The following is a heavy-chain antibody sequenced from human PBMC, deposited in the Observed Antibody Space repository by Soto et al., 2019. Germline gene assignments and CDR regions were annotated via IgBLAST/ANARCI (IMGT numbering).Heavy chain of an antibody. V-gene: IGHV3-30*18. Sequence: GGSLRLSCAASGFTFSSYGMHWVRQAPGKGLEWVAVISYDGSNKYYADSVKGRFTISRDNSKNTLYLQMNSLRAEDTAVYYCAKDITMIEGAFDIWGQGTMVTVSS. D-gene: IGHD3-22*01. CDR3: AKDITMIEGAFDI. CDR2: ISYDGSNK. CDR1: GFTFSSYG. J-gene: IGHJ3*02.